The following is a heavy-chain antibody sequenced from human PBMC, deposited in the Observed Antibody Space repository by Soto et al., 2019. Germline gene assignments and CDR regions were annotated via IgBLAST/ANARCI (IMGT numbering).Heavy chain of an antibody. CDR2: TYYRSKWYN. D-gene: IGHD3-3*01. V-gene: IGHV6-1*01. CDR3: ARGGFWSGYWTYYYYGMDV. Sequence: QALSLTSAISGDSVSSNSAACNWIRHSPSRGLEWLGRTYYRSKWYNDYAVSVKSRITINPDTSKNQFSLQLNSVTPEDTAVYYCARGGFWSGYWTYYYYGMDVWGQGTTVTV. CDR1: GDSVSSNSAA. J-gene: IGHJ6*02.